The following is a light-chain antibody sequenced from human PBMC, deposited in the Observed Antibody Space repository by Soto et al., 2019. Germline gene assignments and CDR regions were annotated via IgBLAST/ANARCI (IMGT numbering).Light chain of an antibody. V-gene: IGKV2-28*01. CDR2: LAS. J-gene: IGKJ4*01. CDR1: QSFLHSNGYNY. Sequence: DVVMTQSPLSLPVTPGEPSSISWRSSQSFLHSNGYNYLAWFLQKAGQSPQLLIYLASSRASGVPDRFSGSGSGTDFTLEISSVEAEDVGIYYCMQLLHPPLTFGGGTKV. CDR3: MQLLHPPLT.